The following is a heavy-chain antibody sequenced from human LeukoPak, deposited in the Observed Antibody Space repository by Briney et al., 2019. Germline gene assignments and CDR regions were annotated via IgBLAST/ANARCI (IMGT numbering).Heavy chain of an antibody. CDR1: GFPFSNFP. D-gene: IGHD4-17*01. CDR3: AKGGYGDYPGR. J-gene: IGHJ4*02. V-gene: IGHV3-23*01. CDR2: ISASGADT. Sequence: GGSLRLSCAASGFPFSNFPMSWLRQAPGKGQEWVSAISASGADTFHADSVKGRFTTSRDKSKNTLYLQMNSLRADDTATYYCAKGGYGDYPGRWGQGTVVIVSS.